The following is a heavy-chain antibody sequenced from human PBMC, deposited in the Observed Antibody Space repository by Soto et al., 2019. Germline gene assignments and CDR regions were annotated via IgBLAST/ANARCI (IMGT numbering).Heavy chain of an antibody. D-gene: IGHD2-15*01. V-gene: IGHV4-39*01. CDR3: ARHLTYCSAGSCYSDFPYYGMDV. J-gene: IGHJ6*02. CDR2: IYYSGST. CDR1: GGSVRSSTYY. Sequence: SETLSLTCTVSGGSVRSSTYYWGWISQSPGKGLEWIGSIYYSGSTYYNPSLKSRVTISVDTSKNQFSLKLSSVTAADTAVYYCARHLTYCSAGSCYSDFPYYGMDVWGQGTTVTVSS.